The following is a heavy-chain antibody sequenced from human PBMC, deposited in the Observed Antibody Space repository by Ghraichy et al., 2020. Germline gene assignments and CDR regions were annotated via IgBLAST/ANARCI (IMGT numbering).Heavy chain of an antibody. D-gene: IGHD4-17*01. Sequence: SETLSLTCTVSGGSISSSSYYWGWIRQPPGKGLEWIGSIYYSGSTYYNPSLKSRVTISVDTSKNQFSLKLSSVTAADTAVYYCASPTVTPRRYYYYGMDVWGQGTTVTVSS. J-gene: IGHJ6*02. CDR1: GGSISSSSYY. CDR2: IYYSGST. V-gene: IGHV4-39*01. CDR3: ASPTVTPRRYYYYGMDV.